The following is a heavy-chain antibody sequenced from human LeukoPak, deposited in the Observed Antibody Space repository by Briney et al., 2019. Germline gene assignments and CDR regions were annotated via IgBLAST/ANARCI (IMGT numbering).Heavy chain of an antibody. CDR1: GDSVSTKY. CDR3: ARLMPMVLTGQRYFYHPLDV. V-gene: IGHV4-59*08. CDR2: VHYSGAT. J-gene: IGHJ6*04. D-gene: IGHD3-9*01. Sequence: SETLSLTCIVSGDSVSTKYWAWVRQPPGMPLEYVGYVHYSGATDYNPFLQSRLTISMDTSRNIFSLRLRSVTAADTAVYYCARLMPMVLTGQRYFYHPLDVWGKGTTVTVSS.